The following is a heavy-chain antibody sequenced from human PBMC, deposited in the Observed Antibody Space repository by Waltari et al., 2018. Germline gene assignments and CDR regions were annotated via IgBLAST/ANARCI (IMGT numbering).Heavy chain of an antibody. V-gene: IGHV3-7*01. D-gene: IGHD1-26*01. J-gene: IGHJ6*02. CDR1: GFTFGSYW. Sequence: EVQLVESGGGLVQPGGSLRLSCAASGFTFGSYWMSWVRQAPGKGLEWVANIKQDGSEKYYVDSVKGRFTISRDNAKNSLYLQMNSLRAEDTAVYYCATRSGDVWGQGTTVTVSS. CDR3: ATRSGDV. CDR2: IKQDGSEK.